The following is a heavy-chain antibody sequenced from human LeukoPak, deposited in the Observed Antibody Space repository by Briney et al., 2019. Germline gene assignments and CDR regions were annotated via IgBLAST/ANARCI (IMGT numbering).Heavy chain of an antibody. V-gene: IGHV1-46*01. Sequence: ASVKVSCKASGYTFTSHFMHWVRQAPGQGVEWMGIMNPSGGYTRYAQKFQDRVTMTRDTSTSTVHMELTSLRSEDTAVYYCARDLGNVGIEVSGTLDSWGQGTLVTVSS. CDR3: ARDLGNVGIEVSGTLDS. CDR2: MNPSGGYT. D-gene: IGHD6-19*01. J-gene: IGHJ4*02. CDR1: GYTFTSHF.